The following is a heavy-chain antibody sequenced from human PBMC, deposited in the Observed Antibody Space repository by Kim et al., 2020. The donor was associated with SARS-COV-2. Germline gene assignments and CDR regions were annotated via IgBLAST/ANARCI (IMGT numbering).Heavy chain of an antibody. CDR2: VYYSGTS. D-gene: IGHD3-9*01. V-gene: IGHV4-39*01. Sequence: SETLSLTCTVSGGSISSSYYYWGWIRQPPGKGLDWIGTVYYSGTSYYNPSHKSRVTISVDTSENQFSLRLTSVTAADTAIYYCARSYYDILTGHNWFDP. J-gene: IGHJ5*02. CDR1: GGSISSSYYY. CDR3: ARSYYDILTGHNWFDP.